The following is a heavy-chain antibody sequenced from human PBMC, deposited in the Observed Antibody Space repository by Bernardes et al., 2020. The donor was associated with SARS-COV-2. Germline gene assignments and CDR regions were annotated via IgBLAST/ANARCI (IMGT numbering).Heavy chain of an antibody. CDR3: ARKIWSGYTSSFDY. V-gene: IGHV4-39*01. Sequence: SETLSLTCTVSGGSISSSSYYWGWIRQPPGKGLEWIGSIYYSGSTYYNPSLKSRVTISVDTSKNQFSLKLSSVTAADTAVYYCARKIWSGYTSSFDYWGQGTLVTVSS. D-gene: IGHD3-3*01. CDR2: IYYSGST. CDR1: GGSISSSSYY. J-gene: IGHJ4*02.